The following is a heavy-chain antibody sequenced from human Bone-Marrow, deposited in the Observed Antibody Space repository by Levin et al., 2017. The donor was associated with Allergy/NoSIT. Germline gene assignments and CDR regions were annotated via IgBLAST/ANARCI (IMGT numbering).Heavy chain of an antibody. CDR1: GFTFSSFP. CDR3: AKIYDSSGYYPKWYFDL. J-gene: IGHJ2*01. V-gene: IGHV3-23*01. D-gene: IGHD3-22*01. CDR2: LRNSGGTT. Sequence: ETLSLTCAASGFTFSSFPMSWVRQAPGKGLEWVSTLRNSGGTTYYADSVKGRFTISRDNSKNTIYLQMNSLRAEDTAVYYCAKIYDSSGYYPKWYFDLWGRGTLVTVSS.